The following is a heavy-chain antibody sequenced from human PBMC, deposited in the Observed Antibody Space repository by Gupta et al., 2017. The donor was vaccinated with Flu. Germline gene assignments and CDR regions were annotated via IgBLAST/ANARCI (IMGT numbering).Heavy chain of an antibody. V-gene: IGHV3-48*03. CDR3: VRGSFSRGYSYALSAYS. J-gene: IGHJ5*02. CDR2: ISSSGGTI. CDR1: GFTFTSYE. Sequence: EVQLVESGGDLVQPGESLRLSCAASGFTFTSYEMNWVRQAPGKGLEWVSFISSSGGTIYYADSVKGRFTISRDNVKNSLYLQMSSLRAEDTAVYYCVRGSFSRGYSYALSAYSWGQGTLVTVSS. D-gene: IGHD5-12*01.